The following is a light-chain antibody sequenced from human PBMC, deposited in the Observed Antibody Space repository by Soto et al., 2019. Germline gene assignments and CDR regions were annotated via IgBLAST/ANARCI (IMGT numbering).Light chain of an antibody. CDR2: KAS. CDR3: QHYNSYSEA. CDR1: QTISSW. V-gene: IGKV1-5*03. Sequence: DLQMTQSPATLSGSVGARVTITCRASQTISSWLAWYQQKPGKAPKLLIYKASTLKSGVPSRFSGSGSGTEVTLTISSLQPDDGATYYCQHYNSYSEAFGQGTKVDNK. J-gene: IGKJ1*01.